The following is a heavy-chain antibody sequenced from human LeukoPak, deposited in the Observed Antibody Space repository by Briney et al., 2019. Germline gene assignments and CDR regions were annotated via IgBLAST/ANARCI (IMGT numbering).Heavy chain of an antibody. D-gene: IGHD1-1*01. CDR3: ARSERPSVLREYYFDY. Sequence: SETLSLTCTVSGYSISSGYYWGWIRQPPGKGLEWIGSIYHSGSTYYNPSLRSRVTISVDTSKNQFSLKLSSVTAADTAVYYCARSERPSVLREYYFDYWGQGTLVTVSS. J-gene: IGHJ4*02. CDR2: IYHSGST. V-gene: IGHV4-38-2*02. CDR1: GYSISSGYY.